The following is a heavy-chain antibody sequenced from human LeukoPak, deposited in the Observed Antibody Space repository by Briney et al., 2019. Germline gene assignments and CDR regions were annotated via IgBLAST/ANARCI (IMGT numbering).Heavy chain of an antibody. V-gene: IGHV3-48*04. CDR2: ISSSSDTI. J-gene: IGHJ4*02. D-gene: IGHD6-13*01. CDR1: GFTFGPYT. Sequence: SGGSLRLSCAASGFTFGPYTMNWVRQAPGKGLEWVSYISSSSDTIYYADSVKGRFTISRDNAKNSLYLQMNSLRAEDTAVYYCAKDLLLTHIAAAGVFDYWGQGTLVTVSS. CDR3: AKDLLLTHIAAAGVFDY.